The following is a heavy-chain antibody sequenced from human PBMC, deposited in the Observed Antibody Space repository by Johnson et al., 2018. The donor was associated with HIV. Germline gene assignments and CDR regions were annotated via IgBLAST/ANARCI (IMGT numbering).Heavy chain of an antibody. CDR3: ARTAGSDGFDI. D-gene: IGHD6-13*01. J-gene: IGHJ3*02. V-gene: IGHV3-66*01. CDR2: IYSGGST. CDR1: GFTFSTYA. Sequence: VQLVESGGGLVKPGGSLRLSCAASGFTFSTYAMHWVRQAPGKGLEWVSVIYSGGSTYYADSVKGRFTISRDNSKNTLYLQMNSLRAEDTAVYYCARTAGSDGFDIWGQGTMVTVSS.